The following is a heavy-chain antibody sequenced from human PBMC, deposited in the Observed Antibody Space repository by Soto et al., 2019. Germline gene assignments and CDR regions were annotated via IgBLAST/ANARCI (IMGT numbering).Heavy chain of an antibody. CDR2: VDSSGEK. V-gene: IGHV2-26*01. CDR1: GLSITDSEMG. D-gene: IGHD2-15*01. Sequence: QVTLKESGPVLVKPTETLTLRCTVSGLSITDSEMGVSWIRQPQGQPLEWLAHVDSSGEKSYRTFLKSRLAIYNDTSKCQIALTMTNMDPADTATYYCARIHLAVAVSPWFDPWGQGIPVTVSS. CDR3: ARIHLAVAVSPWFDP. J-gene: IGHJ5*02.